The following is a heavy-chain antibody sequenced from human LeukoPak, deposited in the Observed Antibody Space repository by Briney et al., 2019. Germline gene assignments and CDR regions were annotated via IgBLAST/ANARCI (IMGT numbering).Heavy chain of an antibody. J-gene: IGHJ6*03. CDR3: AREQYYDSSGYSPYYYYYMDV. CDR2: IYTSGST. Sequence: PSETLSLTCTVSGGSISSYYWSWIRQPAGKGLEWIGRIYTSGSTNYNPSLKSRVTMSADTSKNQFSLKLSSVTAADTAVYYCAREQYYDSSGYSPYYYYYMDVWGKGTTVTVSS. D-gene: IGHD3-22*01. V-gene: IGHV4-4*07. CDR1: GGSISSYY.